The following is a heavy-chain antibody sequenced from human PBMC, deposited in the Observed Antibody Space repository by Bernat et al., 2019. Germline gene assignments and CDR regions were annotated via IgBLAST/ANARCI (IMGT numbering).Heavy chain of an antibody. J-gene: IGHJ6*02. V-gene: IGHV4-39*01. CDR3: ARGMPMAPVEYAMDV. CDR1: GGSINSHDYY. CDR2: VYPSGST. Sequence: QMQLQESGPGLVKPSETLSLTCTVSGGSINSHDYYWGWIRQPPGKGLEWIGSVYPSGSTYYNPSLKSRVTVSVDTSENQFSLKLGSVTAADTAVYHCARGMPMAPVEYAMDVWGRGTTVTVSS. D-gene: IGHD2-2*01.